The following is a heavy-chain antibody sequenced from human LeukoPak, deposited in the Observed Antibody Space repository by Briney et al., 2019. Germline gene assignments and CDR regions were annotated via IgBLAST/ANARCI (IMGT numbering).Heavy chain of an antibody. CDR2: INPTTGST. J-gene: IGHJ6*03. CDR3: ARDPGLTTDYYYMDV. Sequence: GASVKVCCKASGYTFTTYYIQWVRQAPGQRLEWLGIINPTTGSTTYAQKFQGRVTMTRDMSTGTVYMEVSSLRSEDTAVYYCARDPGLTTDYYYMDVWGKGTTVTVSS. CDR1: GYTFTTYY. V-gene: IGHV1-46*01. D-gene: IGHD1-1*01.